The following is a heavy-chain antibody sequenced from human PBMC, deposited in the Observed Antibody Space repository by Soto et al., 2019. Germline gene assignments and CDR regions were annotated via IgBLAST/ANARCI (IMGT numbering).Heavy chain of an antibody. Sequence: SVKVSCKASGGTFSSYAISLVRQAPGQGLEWMGGIIPIFGTANYAQKFQGRVTITADESTSTAYMELSSLRSEDTAVYYCARGIMRYDILTGMAYWGQGTLVTVSS. CDR2: IIPIFGTA. CDR3: ARGIMRYDILTGMAY. J-gene: IGHJ4*02. CDR1: GGTFSSYA. V-gene: IGHV1-69*13. D-gene: IGHD3-9*01.